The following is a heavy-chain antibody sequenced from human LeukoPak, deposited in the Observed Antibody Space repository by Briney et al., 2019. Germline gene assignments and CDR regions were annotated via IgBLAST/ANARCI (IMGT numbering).Heavy chain of an antibody. CDR1: GGSISSGDYY. CDR2: IYYSGST. CDR3: AREDGSGSHNSGYYYYYYMDV. J-gene: IGHJ6*03. D-gene: IGHD3-10*01. Sequence: SQTLSLTCTVSGGSISSGDYYCSWIRQPPGKGLGWIGYIYYSGSTYYNPSLKERVTISVGTCTNPFALKLSSVPAADTAVYYCAREDGSGSHNSGYYYYYYMDVWGKGTTVTVSS. V-gene: IGHV4-30-4*08.